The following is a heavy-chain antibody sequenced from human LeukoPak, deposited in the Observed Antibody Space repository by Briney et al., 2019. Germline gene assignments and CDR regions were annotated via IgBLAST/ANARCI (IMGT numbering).Heavy chain of an antibody. CDR2: ISSSGSTI. CDR3: AREDYYGSGGLMDRIYYYYYGMDV. V-gene: IGHV3-48*03. Sequence: GGSLRLSCAASGFTFSSYEMNWVRQAPGKGLEWVSYISSSGSTIYYADSVKGRFTISRDNAKNSLYLQMNSLRAEDTAVYYCAREDYYGSGGLMDRIYYYYYGMDVWGKGTTVTVSS. J-gene: IGHJ6*04. D-gene: IGHD3-10*01. CDR1: GFTFSSYE.